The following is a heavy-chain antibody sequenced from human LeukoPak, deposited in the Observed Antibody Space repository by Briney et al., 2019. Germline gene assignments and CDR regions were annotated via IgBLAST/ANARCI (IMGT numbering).Heavy chain of an antibody. Sequence: ASVKVSCKASGYIFTGYYIHWVRQAPGQGLEWMGWINPNSGGTDYAQKFQGRVTMTRDTSISTAYMEVSRLRSDDTAVYYCARDYYDSSGYSRFDPWGQGTLVTVSS. J-gene: IGHJ5*02. D-gene: IGHD3-22*01. CDR1: GYIFTGYY. CDR2: INPNSGGT. V-gene: IGHV1-2*02. CDR3: ARDYYDSSGYSRFDP.